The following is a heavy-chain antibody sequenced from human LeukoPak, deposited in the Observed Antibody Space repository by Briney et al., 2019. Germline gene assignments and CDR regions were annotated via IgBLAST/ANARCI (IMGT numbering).Heavy chain of an antibody. CDR1: GYTFTGYY. Sequence: ASVKVSCKASGYTFTGYYMHWVRQAPGQGLEWMGWINPNSGGTNYAQKFQGRVTMTRDTSISTAYMELSRLRSDDTAVYYCARELDCSGGSCYSMGWFDPWGQGTLVTVSS. V-gene: IGHV1-2*02. CDR2: INPNSGGT. J-gene: IGHJ5*02. D-gene: IGHD2-15*01. CDR3: ARELDCSGGSCYSMGWFDP.